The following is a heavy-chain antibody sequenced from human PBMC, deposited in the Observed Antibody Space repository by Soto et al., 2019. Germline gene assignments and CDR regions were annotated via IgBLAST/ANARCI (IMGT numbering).Heavy chain of an antibody. V-gene: IGHV3-30-3*01. CDR3: ARDQTYYDFWSGYYWSYYGMDV. J-gene: IGHJ6*02. CDR1: GFTFSGYA. CDR2: ISYDGSNK. Sequence: GGSLRLSCAASGFTFSGYAMHWVRQAPGKGLEWVAVISYDGSNKYYADSVKGRFTISRDNSKNTLYLQMNSLRAEDTAVYYCARDQTYYDFWSGYYWSYYGMDVWGQGTTVTVSS. D-gene: IGHD3-3*01.